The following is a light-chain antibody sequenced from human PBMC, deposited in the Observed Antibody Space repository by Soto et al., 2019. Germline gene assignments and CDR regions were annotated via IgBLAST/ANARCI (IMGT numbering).Light chain of an antibody. J-gene: IGKJ1*01. V-gene: IGKV1-39*01. CDR2: AAS. Sequence: DIQMTQSPSTLSGSVGDRVTITCRASQSIVNYLNWYQQTPGKAPKLLISAASSLQTGVPSRFSGSGSVTDFTLTISSLQPEDSATYYCQQSFSTPQTFAQGTKVDIK. CDR3: QQSFSTPQT. CDR1: QSIVNY.